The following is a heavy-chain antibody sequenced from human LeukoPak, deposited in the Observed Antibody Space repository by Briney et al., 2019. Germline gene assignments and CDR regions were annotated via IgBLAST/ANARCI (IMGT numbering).Heavy chain of an antibody. J-gene: IGHJ6*02. Sequence: PGGSLRLSCTASGFTFGDYAMSWVRQAPGKGLEWVGFIRSKAYGGTTEYAASVKGRFTISRDDSKSIAYLQMNSLKTEDTAVYYCTRSAYGSGSYYTWYYGMDVWGQGTTVTVSS. V-gene: IGHV3-49*04. CDR1: GFTFGDYA. D-gene: IGHD3-10*01. CDR2: IRSKAYGGTT. CDR3: TRSAYGSGSYYTWYYGMDV.